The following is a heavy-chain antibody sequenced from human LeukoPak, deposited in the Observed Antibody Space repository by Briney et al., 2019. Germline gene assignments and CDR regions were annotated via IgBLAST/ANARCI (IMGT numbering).Heavy chain of an antibody. Sequence: GALRLSCAASGFTFSSYGMHWVRQAPGKGLEWVAVISYDGSNKYYADSVKGRFTISRDNSKNTLYLQMNSLRAEDTAVYYCAKELLLYSGYEIDYWGQGTLVTVSS. V-gene: IGHV3-30*18. J-gene: IGHJ4*02. D-gene: IGHD5-12*01. CDR2: ISYDGSNK. CDR1: GFTFSSYG. CDR3: AKELLLYSGYEIDY.